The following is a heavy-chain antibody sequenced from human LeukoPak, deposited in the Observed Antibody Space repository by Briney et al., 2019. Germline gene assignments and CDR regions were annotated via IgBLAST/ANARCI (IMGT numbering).Heavy chain of an antibody. CDR2: MNPNSGNT. CDR3: AKGNGDYVRWYYFDY. Sequence: GASVKVSCKASGYTFTSYDINWVRQATGQGLEWMGWMNPNSGNTGYAQKFQGRVTMTRNTSISTAYMELSSLRAEDTAVYYCAKGNGDYVRWYYFDYWGQGTLVTVSS. J-gene: IGHJ4*02. D-gene: IGHD4-17*01. V-gene: IGHV1-8*01. CDR1: GYTFTSYD.